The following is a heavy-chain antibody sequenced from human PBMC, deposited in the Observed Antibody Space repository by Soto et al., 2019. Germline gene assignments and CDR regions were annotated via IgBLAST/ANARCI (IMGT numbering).Heavy chain of an antibody. CDR2: VYHNGNA. J-gene: IGHJ6*02. D-gene: IGHD3-10*01. V-gene: IGHV4-59*03. CDR3: AARPYYYYGLDV. CDR1: GGSISSYY. Sequence: SETLSLTCTVSGGSISSYYWSWIRQPPGKAPEWIGYVYHNGNAYPKPSLKSRVTISLDGAKNQFSLKMTSVTAADTGLYYCAARPYYYYGLDVWGQGTTVTVSS.